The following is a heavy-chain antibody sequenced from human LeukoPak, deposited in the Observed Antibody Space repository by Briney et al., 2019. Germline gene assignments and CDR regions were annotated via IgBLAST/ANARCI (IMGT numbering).Heavy chain of an antibody. CDR1: GYTFTGYS. CDR2: INPNSGGA. V-gene: IGHV1-2*02. Sequence: ASVKVSCKASGYTFTGYSMHWVRQAPGQGLERMGWINPNSGGANYAQKFQGRVTMTRDTSISTAYMELSRLRSDDTAVYYCARGGRLVVVAATAYWGQGTLVTVSS. CDR3: ARGGRLVVVAATAY. D-gene: IGHD2-15*01. J-gene: IGHJ4*02.